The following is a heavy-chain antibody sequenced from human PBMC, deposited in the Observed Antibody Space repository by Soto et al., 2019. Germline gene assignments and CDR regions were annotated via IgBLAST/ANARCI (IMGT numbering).Heavy chain of an antibody. V-gene: IGHV1-18*01. D-gene: IGHD4-17*01. CDR3: AREPYGGNEYDY. CDR2: ISAYNGNT. Sequence: ASATVSCPASCYTFTSYGSSWVRQAPGQGLEWMGWISAYNGNTNYAQKLQGRVTMTTDTSTSTAYMELRSLRSDDTAVFYCAREPYGGNEYDYWGQGTLVTVSS. J-gene: IGHJ4*02. CDR1: CYTFTSYG.